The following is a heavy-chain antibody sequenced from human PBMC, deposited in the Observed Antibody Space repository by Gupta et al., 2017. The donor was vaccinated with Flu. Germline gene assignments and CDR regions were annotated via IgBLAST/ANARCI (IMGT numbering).Heavy chain of an antibody. J-gene: IGHJ4*02. CDR2: ISNGGSTM. D-gene: IGHD3-22*01. V-gene: IGHV3-48*03. CDR1: GFTLSSYD. Sequence: GFTLSSYDMHWVRQAPGKGLEWVSYISNGGSTMYYADSVKGRFTISRDNAKNSLFLQMNSLRAEDTALYYCMRGEGVVRPLITDDFWGQGTLVTVSS. CDR3: MRGEGVVRPLITDDF.